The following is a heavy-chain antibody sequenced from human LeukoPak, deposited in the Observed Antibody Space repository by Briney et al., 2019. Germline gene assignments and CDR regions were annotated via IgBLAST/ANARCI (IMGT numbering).Heavy chain of an antibody. CDR1: GFTFSSYA. J-gene: IGHJ2*01. D-gene: IGHD3-10*02. Sequence: GGSLRLSCAASGFTFSSYAMHWVRQAPGKGLEWVAVISYDGSNKYYADSVEGRFTISRDNSKNTPYLQMNSLRAEDTAVYYCARDVFCSGGIGYWGRGTLVTVSS. CDR3: ARDVFCSGGIGY. V-gene: IGHV3-30-3*01. CDR2: ISYDGSNK.